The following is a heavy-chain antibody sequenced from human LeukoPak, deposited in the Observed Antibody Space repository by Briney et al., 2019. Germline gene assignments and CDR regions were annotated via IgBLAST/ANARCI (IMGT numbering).Heavy chain of an antibody. J-gene: IGHJ4*02. CDR3: ARDDAYGTPRGYFDY. CDR2: ISYDGSNK. CDR1: GSTFSSYA. D-gene: IGHD3-10*01. V-gene: IGHV3-30-3*01. Sequence: GGSLRLSCAASGSTFSSYAMHWVRQAPGKGLEWVAVISYDGSNKYYADSVKGRFTISRDNSKNTLYLQMNSLRAEDTAVYYCARDDAYGTPRGYFDYWGQGTLVTVSS.